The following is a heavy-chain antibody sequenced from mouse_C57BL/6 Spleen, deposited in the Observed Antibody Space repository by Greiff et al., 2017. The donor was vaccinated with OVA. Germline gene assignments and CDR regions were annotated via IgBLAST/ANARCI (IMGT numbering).Heavy chain of an antibody. CDR2: IHPNSGST. V-gene: IGHV1-64*01. CDR1: RYTFTSYW. D-gene: IGHD2-4*01. Sequence: QVQLQQPGAELVKPGASVKLSCKASRYTFTSYWMHWVKQRPGQGLEWIGMIHPNSGSTNYNEKFKSKATLTVDKSSSTAYMQLSSLTSEDSAVYYCARGLYYDYDGYAMDYWGQGTSVTVSS. J-gene: IGHJ4*01. CDR3: ARGLYYDYDGYAMDY.